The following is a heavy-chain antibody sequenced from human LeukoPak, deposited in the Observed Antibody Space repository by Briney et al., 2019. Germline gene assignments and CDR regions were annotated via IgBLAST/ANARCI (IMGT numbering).Heavy chain of an antibody. CDR3: ARLGLEVGGPNWFDP. CDR2: IKRDGSQK. Sequence: GGSLRLSCAAPGFSFSSNWMGWVRQAPGKGLEWVAHIKRDGSQKYYLDPVKGRFTISRDNAKNSLYLQMNSLRVEDTAVYYCARLGLEVGGPNWFDPWGQGTLVTVSS. D-gene: IGHD1-1*01. J-gene: IGHJ5*02. CDR1: GFSFSSNW. V-gene: IGHV3-7*01.